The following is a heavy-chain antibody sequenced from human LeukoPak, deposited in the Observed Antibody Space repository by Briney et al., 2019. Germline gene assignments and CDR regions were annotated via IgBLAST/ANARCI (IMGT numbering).Heavy chain of an antibody. CDR3: ARDHYSNWVAVAANEVYFDY. Sequence: QSGGSLRLPCAASGFTFSSYAMSWVRQAPGKGLEWVSAISGSGGSTYYADSVKGRFTISRDNAKNSLYLQMNSLRAEDTAVYYCARDHYSNWVAVAANEVYFDYWGQGTLVTVSS. CDR1: GFTFSSYA. V-gene: IGHV3-23*01. D-gene: IGHD6-19*01. CDR2: ISGSGGST. J-gene: IGHJ4*02.